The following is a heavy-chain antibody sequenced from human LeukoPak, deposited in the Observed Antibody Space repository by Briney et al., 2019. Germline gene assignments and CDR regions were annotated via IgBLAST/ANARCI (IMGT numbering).Heavy chain of an antibody. CDR2: ICYSGST. D-gene: IGHD2-2*01. CDR3: ARATSGDCSSTSCPIRDAFDI. Sequence: PSETLSLTCTVSGGSISSSSYYWGWIRQPPGKGLEWVGSICYSGSTYYNPSLKSRVTISVDTSKNQFSLKLSSVTAADTAVYYCARATSGDCSSTSCPIRDAFDIWGQGTMVTVSS. J-gene: IGHJ3*02. CDR1: GGSISSSSYY. V-gene: IGHV4-39*01.